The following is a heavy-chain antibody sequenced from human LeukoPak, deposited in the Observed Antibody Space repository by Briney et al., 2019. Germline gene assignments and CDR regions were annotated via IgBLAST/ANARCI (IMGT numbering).Heavy chain of an antibody. V-gene: IGHV3-21*06. CDR2: ISSSSTYI. CDR1: GFTFSDYN. J-gene: IGHJ4*02. CDR3: ARVSTAVSLAIDY. D-gene: IGHD6-13*01. Sequence: GGSLRLSCAASGFTFSDYNMNWVRQAPGKGLEWISVISSSSTYIYYADSVKGRFTISRDNAKNSLYLQMNSLRAEDTAVYYCARVSTAVSLAIDYWGQGTLVTVST.